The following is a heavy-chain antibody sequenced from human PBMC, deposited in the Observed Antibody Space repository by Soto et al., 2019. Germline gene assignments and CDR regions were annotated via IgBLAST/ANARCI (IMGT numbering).Heavy chain of an antibody. J-gene: IGHJ6*02. CDR2: ISGSGGRT. CDR1: GFTFSSYA. V-gene: IGHV3-23*01. Sequence: PGGSLRLSCAASGFTFSSYAMSWVRQAPGKGLEWVSGISGSGGRTYYADPVKGRFTISRDNSKNTLYLQMNSLRAEDTAVYYSAKIMGYSYYYALDVWGQGTTVTVSS. D-gene: IGHD2-8*01. CDR3: AKIMGYSYYYALDV.